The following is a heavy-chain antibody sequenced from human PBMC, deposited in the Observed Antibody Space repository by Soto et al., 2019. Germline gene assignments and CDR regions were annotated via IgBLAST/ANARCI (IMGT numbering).Heavy chain of an antibody. CDR1: GYTFTSYG. Sequence: ASVKVSCKASGYTFTSYGISWVRQAPGQGLEWMGWISAYNGNTNYAQKLQGRVSMTTDTSTSTAYMELRSLRSDDTAVYYCARDPKYHAAAGTLGDSWGQGTLVTVSS. V-gene: IGHV1-18*04. D-gene: IGHD6-13*01. J-gene: IGHJ4*02. CDR2: ISAYNGNT. CDR3: ARDPKYHAAAGTLGDS.